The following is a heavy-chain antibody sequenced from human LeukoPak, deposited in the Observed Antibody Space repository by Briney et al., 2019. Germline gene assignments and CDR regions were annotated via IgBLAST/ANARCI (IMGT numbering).Heavy chain of an antibody. D-gene: IGHD1-26*01. Sequence: GGSLRLSCAASGFTFSSYRMNWVRQAPGKGPEWVSYISSSSSTIYYADSVKGRFTVSRDNAKNSLYLQMNSLRDGDTAVYYCARGPYSGSYHYYDYWGRGTLVTVSS. CDR3: ARGPYSGSYHYYDY. CDR2: ISSSSSTI. J-gene: IGHJ4*02. V-gene: IGHV3-48*02. CDR1: GFTFSSYR.